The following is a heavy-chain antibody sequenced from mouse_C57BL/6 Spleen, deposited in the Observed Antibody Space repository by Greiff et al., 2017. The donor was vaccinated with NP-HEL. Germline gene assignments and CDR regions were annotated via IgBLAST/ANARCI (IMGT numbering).Heavy chain of an antibody. J-gene: IGHJ4*01. D-gene: IGHD1-1*01. Sequence: VQLQQSGAELVKPGASVKLSCKASGYTFTSYWMQWVKQRPGQGLEWIGEIDPSDSYTNYNQKFKGKATLTVDTSSSTAYMQLSSLTSEDSAVYYCARWITTVVNYAMDYWGQGTSVTVSS. V-gene: IGHV1-50*01. CDR2: IDPSDSYT. CDR3: ARWITTVVNYAMDY. CDR1: GYTFTSYW.